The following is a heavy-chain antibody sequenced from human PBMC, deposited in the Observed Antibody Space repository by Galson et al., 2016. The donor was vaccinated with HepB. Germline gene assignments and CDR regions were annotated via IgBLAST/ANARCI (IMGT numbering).Heavy chain of an antibody. Sequence: ETLSLTCTVSNGSISSDYWSWFRQAPGKGLELIGHIYHSGSTNYNPSLKSRVTISAGSNEFSLKLTSVTAADTAVYYCARVPYCSGRTCLARYFDYRGRGILVTVSS. D-gene: IGHD2-15*01. CDR2: IYHSGST. J-gene: IGHJ4*02. CDR1: NGSISSDY. V-gene: IGHV4-59*01. CDR3: ARVPYCSGRTCLARYFDY.